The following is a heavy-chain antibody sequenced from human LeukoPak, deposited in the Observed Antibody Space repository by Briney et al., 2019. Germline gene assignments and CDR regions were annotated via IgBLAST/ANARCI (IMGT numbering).Heavy chain of an antibody. V-gene: IGHV3-7*01. CDR2: IKQDGSEK. Sequence: PGGSLRLSCAASGFTFSRYWMSWVRQAPGKGLEWVANIKQDGSEKYYVDSMKGRFTISRDNAKNSLYLQMNSLRAEDTAVYYCAKDQGISYGDYGVHWGQGTLVTVSS. CDR3: AKDQGISYGDYGVH. J-gene: IGHJ4*02. D-gene: IGHD4-17*01. CDR1: GFTFSRYW.